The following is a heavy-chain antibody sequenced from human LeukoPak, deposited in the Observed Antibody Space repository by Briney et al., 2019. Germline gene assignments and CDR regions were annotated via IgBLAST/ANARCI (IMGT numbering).Heavy chain of an antibody. CDR3: AKGDSPYYYDSSVDY. CDR2: ISYDGSNK. Sequence: GGSLRLSCAASGFTFSSYGMHWVRQAPGKGLEWVAVISYDGSNKYYADSVKGRFTISRDNSKNTLYLQMNSLRAEDTAVYYCAKGDSPYYYDSSVDYWGQGTLVTVSS. CDR1: GFTFSSYG. J-gene: IGHJ4*02. D-gene: IGHD3-22*01. V-gene: IGHV3-30*18.